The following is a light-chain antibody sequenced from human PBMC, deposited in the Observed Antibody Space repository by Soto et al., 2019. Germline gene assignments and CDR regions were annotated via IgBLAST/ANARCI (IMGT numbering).Light chain of an antibody. CDR2: RNN. J-gene: IGLJ2*01. Sequence: QSVLTQPPSASGTPGQRVTISCSGSSSNIGSNYVYWYLQLPGTAPKLLIYRNNQRPSGVPDRFSGSKSGTSASLAISGLRSEDEADYYCAAWDDSLSGYVVFGGGTKVTVL. CDR3: AAWDDSLSGYVV. V-gene: IGLV1-47*01. CDR1: SSNIGSNY.